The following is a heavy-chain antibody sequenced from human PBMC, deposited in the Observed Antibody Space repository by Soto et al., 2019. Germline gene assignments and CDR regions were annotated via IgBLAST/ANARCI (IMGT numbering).Heavy chain of an antibody. CDR3: ARDGLTTGTSIDAFDI. D-gene: IGHD1-1*01. J-gene: IGHJ3*02. CDR2: IYYSGST. CDR1: DGSISSHY. Sequence: SETLSLTCTVSDGSISSHYWSWIRQPPGKGLEWIGYIYYSGSTNYNPSLKSRVTISVDTSKNQFSLKLSSVTAADTAVYYCARDGLTTGTSIDAFDIWGQGTMVTVSS. V-gene: IGHV4-59*11.